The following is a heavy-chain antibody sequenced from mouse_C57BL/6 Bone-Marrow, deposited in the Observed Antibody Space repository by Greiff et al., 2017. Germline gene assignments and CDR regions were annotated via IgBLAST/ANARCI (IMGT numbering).Heavy chain of an antibody. V-gene: IGHV2-5*01. D-gene: IGHD1-1*01. CDR3: AKKERDYFYAMDY. CDR1: GFSLTSYG. Sequence: QVQLKESGPGLVQPSQSLSITCTVSGFSLTSYGVHWVRQSPGKGLEWLGVLWRGGSTDYNAAFMSRLSITKDNSKSQVFFKMNSLQADDTAIYYCAKKERDYFYAMDYWGQGTSVTVSS. CDR2: LWRGGST. J-gene: IGHJ4*01.